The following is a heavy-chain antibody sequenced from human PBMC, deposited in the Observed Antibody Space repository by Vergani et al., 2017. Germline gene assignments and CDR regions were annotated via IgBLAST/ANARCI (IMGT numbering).Heavy chain of an antibody. CDR2: TWYDGNNK. CDR1: GCTFNQYG. Sequence: QVQLVESGGGVVQPGRSLRLSCAASGCTFNQYGMHWVRQAPGKGLEWVAVTWYDGNNKQYADSVKGRFTISRDNSNSTMYLKMNSLRDEDTGVYYCARDLRLLYNQFDPWGQGTLVTVSS. V-gene: IGHV3-33*01. D-gene: IGHD1-14*01. CDR3: ARDLRLLYNQFDP. J-gene: IGHJ5*02.